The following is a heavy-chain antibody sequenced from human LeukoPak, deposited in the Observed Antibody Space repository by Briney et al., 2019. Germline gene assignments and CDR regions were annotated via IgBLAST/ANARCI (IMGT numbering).Heavy chain of an antibody. J-gene: IGHJ6*02. CDR2: IIPIFGTA. Sequence: ASVKVSCKASGGTFSSHAISWVRQAPGQGLEWMGGIIPIFGTANYAQKFQGRVTITADESTSTAYMELSSLRSEDTAVYYCAIVPDIAAAGTNYDYYGMDVWGQGTTVTVSS. D-gene: IGHD6-13*01. CDR3: AIVPDIAAAGTNYDYYGMDV. CDR1: GGTFSSHA. V-gene: IGHV1-69*13.